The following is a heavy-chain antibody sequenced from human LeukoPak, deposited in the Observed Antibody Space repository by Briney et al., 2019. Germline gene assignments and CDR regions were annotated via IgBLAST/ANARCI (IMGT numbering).Heavy chain of an antibody. CDR2: INPNSGGT. D-gene: IGHD6-19*01. Sequence: GASVKVSCKASGYTFTGYYMHWVRQAPGQGLEWMGWINPNSGGTNYAQKFQGRVTMTRDTSISTAYMELSRLRSDDTAVYYCARVSGWYYSKYFDYWGQGTLVTVSS. CDR1: GYTFTGYY. J-gene: IGHJ4*02. CDR3: ARVSGWYYSKYFDY. V-gene: IGHV1-2*02.